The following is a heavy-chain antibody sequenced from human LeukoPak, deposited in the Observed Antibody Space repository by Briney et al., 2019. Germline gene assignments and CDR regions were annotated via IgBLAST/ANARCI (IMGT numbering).Heavy chain of an antibody. Sequence: GGSLGLSCAASGFTFSSNWMHWVRQAPGKGLVRVSRIKGDGSSTSYADSVKGRFTISRDNAKNTLFLQMNSLRAEDTAVYYCVRDGVGAPPFDYWGQGALVTVSS. J-gene: IGHJ4*02. CDR2: IKGDGSST. V-gene: IGHV3-74*01. D-gene: IGHD1-26*01. CDR1: GFTFSSNW. CDR3: VRDGVGAPPFDY.